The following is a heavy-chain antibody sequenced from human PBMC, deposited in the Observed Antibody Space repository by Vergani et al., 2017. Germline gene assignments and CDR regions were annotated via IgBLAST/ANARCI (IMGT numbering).Heavy chain of an antibody. Sequence: EVQLLESGGGLVQPGGSLRLSCAASGFTFSSYAMSWVRQAPGKGLEWVSAISGSGGSTYYADSVKGRFTISRDNSKNTLYLQINSLRAEDTAVYYCAKQSRVLRYSSIDYWGQGTLVTVSS. CDR1: GFTFSSYA. CDR2: ISGSGGST. V-gene: IGHV3-23*01. J-gene: IGHJ4*02. D-gene: IGHD3-9*01. CDR3: AKQSRVLRYSSIDY.